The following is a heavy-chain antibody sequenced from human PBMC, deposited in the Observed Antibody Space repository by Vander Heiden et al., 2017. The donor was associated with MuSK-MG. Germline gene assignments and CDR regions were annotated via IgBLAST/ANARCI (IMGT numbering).Heavy chain of an antibody. J-gene: IGHJ4*01. CDR2: IYYSGST. Sequence: QLQLQEAGPGLVKPSETPSLAGTVSGGSIGGSSYYWGWIRQPPGKGLEWIGSIYYSGSTYYNPALKSRVTISVDTSKNKCSLQLSSVTAADTAVYYCAIRRIVVVPAGGWVHGTLVTVSS. CDR3: AIRRIVVVPAGG. V-gene: IGHV4-39*01. CDR1: GGSIGGSSYY. D-gene: IGHD2-2*01.